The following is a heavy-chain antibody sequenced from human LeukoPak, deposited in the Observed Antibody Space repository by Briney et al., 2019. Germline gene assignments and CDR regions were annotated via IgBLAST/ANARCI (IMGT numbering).Heavy chain of an antibody. V-gene: IGHV3-30*04. D-gene: IGHD2-15*01. J-gene: IGHJ4*02. CDR3: ARDYSVVVVAEPDY. CDR1: GFTFSSYA. CDR2: ISYDGSNK. Sequence: PGGSLRLSCAASGFTFSSYAMHWVRQAPGKGLEWVAVISYDGSNKYYADSVKGRFTISRDNSKNTLYLQMNSLRAEDTAVYYCARDYSVVVVAEPDYWGQGTLVTVSS.